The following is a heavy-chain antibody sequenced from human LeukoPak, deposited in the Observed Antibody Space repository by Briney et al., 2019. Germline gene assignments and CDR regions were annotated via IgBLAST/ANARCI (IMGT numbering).Heavy chain of an antibody. CDR2: IYYSGST. V-gene: IGHV4-39*01. D-gene: IGHD4/OR15-4a*01. CDR1: GGSISSSSYY. CDR3: ARRGKGLDYDFDY. J-gene: IGHJ4*02. Sequence: SETLSLTCTVSGGSISSSSYYWGWIRQPPGKGLEWIGSIYYSGSTYYNPSPKSRVTISVDTSKNQFSLKLSSVTAADTAVYYCARRGKGLDYDFDYWGQGTLVTVSS.